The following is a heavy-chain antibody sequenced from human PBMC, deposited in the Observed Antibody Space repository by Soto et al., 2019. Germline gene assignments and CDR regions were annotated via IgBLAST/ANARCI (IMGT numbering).Heavy chain of an antibody. V-gene: IGHV3-30*03. Sequence: QVQLVESGGGVVQPGRSLGLSCAASGFTFNTYGMHWVRQAPGKGLEWVAAISYDGINKYYVDSVKGRFTISRDNSKKTRYGQMNSLRAEDTALYYCARSPQPTRGIHWYFDLWGRGILVTVSS. CDR3: ARSPQPTRGIHWYFDL. D-gene: IGHD1-26*01. J-gene: IGHJ2*01. CDR1: GFTFNTYG. CDR2: ISYDGINK.